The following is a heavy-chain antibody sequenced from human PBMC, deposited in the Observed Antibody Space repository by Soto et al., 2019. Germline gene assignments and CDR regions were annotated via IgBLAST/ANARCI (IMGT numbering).Heavy chain of an antibody. CDR2: ISYDGSNK. CDR3: AKDTAMVRWLDYYYGMDV. CDR1: GFTFSSYG. D-gene: IGHD5-18*01. J-gene: IGHJ6*02. Sequence: GGSLRLSCAASGFTFSSYGMHWVRQAPGKGLEWVAVISYDGSNKYYADSVKGRFTISRDNSKNTLYLQMNSLRDEDTAVYYCAKDTAMVRWLDYYYGMDVWGQGTTVTVSS. V-gene: IGHV3-30*18.